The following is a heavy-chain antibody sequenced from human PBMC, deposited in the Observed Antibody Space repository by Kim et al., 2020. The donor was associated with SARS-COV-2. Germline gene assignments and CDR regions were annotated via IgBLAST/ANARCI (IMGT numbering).Heavy chain of an antibody. Sequence: ASVKVSCKASGYTFTSYGISWVRQAPGQGLEWMGWISAYNGNTNYAQKLQGRVTMTTDTSTSTAYMELRSLRSDDTAVYYCARVLAASGELSYYYGSGSYYSAPDFDYWGQGTLVTVSS. CDR2: ISAYNGNT. J-gene: IGHJ4*02. CDR3: ARVLAASGELSYYYGSGSYYSAPDFDY. CDR1: GYTFTSYG. V-gene: IGHV1-18*01. D-gene: IGHD3-10*01.